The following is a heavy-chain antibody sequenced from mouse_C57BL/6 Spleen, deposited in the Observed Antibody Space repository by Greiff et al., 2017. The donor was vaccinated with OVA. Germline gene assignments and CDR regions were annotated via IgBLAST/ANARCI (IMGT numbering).Heavy chain of an antibody. CDR1: GYTFTEYT. D-gene: IGHD2-1*01. CDR2: FYPGSGSI. CDR3: ARHGPYGNGDGGDYYALDY. Sequence: QVQLQQSGAELVKPGASVKLSCKASGYTFTEYTIHWVKQRSGQGLEWIGWFYPGSGSIKYNEKFKGKATLTADKSSSTVYMEHSRLTSEASADYFGARHGPYGNGDGGDYYALDYWGQGTSVTVSS. J-gene: IGHJ4*01. V-gene: IGHV1-62-2*01.